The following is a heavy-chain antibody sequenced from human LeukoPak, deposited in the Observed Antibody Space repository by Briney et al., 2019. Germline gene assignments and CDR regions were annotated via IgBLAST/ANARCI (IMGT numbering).Heavy chain of an antibody. D-gene: IGHD3-22*01. CDR2: IYPGDSDT. V-gene: IGHV5-51*01. CDR1: GYSFTSYW. Sequence: GESLKISCKGSGYSFTSYWIGLVRQMPGKGLEWMGIIYPGDSDTRYSPSFQGQVTISADKSISTAYLQWSSLKASDTAMYYCARRGYGSSGYYPPTDYFDYWGQGTLVTVSS. CDR3: ARRGYGSSGYYPPTDYFDY. J-gene: IGHJ4*02.